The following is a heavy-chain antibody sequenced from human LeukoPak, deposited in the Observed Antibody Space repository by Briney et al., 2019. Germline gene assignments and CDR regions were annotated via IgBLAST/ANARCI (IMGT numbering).Heavy chain of an antibody. J-gene: IGHJ4*02. CDR3: AEGTPSGSPDY. CDR1: GYTFTSFH. D-gene: IGHD1-26*01. CDR2: ISAYNGNT. Sequence: ASVKVSCKASGYTFTSFHITWVRQAPGQGLEWMGWISAYNGNTNYSQKFQGRVTMTTDTSTSTAYMELRSLRSEDTAVYYCAEGTPSGSPDYWGQGTLVTVSS. V-gene: IGHV1-18*01.